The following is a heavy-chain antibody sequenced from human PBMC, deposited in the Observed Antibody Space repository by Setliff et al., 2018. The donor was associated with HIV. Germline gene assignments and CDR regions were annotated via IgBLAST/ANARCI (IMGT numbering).Heavy chain of an antibody. J-gene: IGHJ6*02. CDR2: IYLSGST. CDR3: TRGGPTVAYGVDV. V-gene: IGHV4-38-2*01. Sequence: PSETLSLTCAVSGYSISGSYYWAWIRQPPGKGLEWIANIYLSGSTNYNPSLKGRVTISLDTSKNQFYLKLNSVTAADTAIYYCTRGGPTVAYGVDVWGQGTMVTVSS. CDR1: GYSISGSYY. D-gene: IGHD4-17*01.